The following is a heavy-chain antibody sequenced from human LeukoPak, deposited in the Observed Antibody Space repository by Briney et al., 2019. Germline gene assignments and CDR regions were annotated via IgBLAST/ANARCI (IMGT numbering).Heavy chain of an antibody. Sequence: GESLKISCEGSGYSFTNYWISLVRQVPGKGLEWMGTIDPSDSYTKYSPSFQGHVTISADKSISTAYLQWSSLKASDTAMYYCARQEYSFLFYFDHWGQGTQVTVSS. D-gene: IGHD2/OR15-2a*01. CDR1: GYSFTNYW. CDR3: ARQEYSFLFYFDH. V-gene: IGHV5-10-1*01. J-gene: IGHJ4*02. CDR2: IDPSDSYT.